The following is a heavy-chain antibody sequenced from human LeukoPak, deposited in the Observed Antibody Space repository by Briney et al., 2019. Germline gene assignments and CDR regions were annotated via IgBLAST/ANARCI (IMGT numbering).Heavy chain of an antibody. J-gene: IGHJ4*02. CDR2: INWNGGST. D-gene: IGHD3-3*01. CDR3: ASITIFGVVNE. CDR1: GFTFDDYG. Sequence: GGSLRLSCAASGFTFDDYGMSWVRQAPGKGLEWVSGINWNGGSTGYADSVKGRSTISRDNSKNTLYLQMNSLRAEDTAVYYCASITIFGVVNEWGQGTLVTVSS. V-gene: IGHV3-20*04.